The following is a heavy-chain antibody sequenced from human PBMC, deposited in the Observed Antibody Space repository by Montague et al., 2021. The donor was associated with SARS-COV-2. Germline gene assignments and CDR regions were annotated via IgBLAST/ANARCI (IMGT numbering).Heavy chain of an antibody. CDR2: IWNDGSKK. V-gene: IGHV3-33*01. J-gene: IGHJ4*02. CDR3: VGDPGDPDTFDY. Sequence: SLRLSCAASGFTSSKYGVHWVRQAPGKGLEWVASIWNDGSKKYHADSVKGRFTISRDNSNNMLYLQMDSLRAEDAAVYYCVGDPGDPDTFDYWGQGTQVTVSS. CDR1: GFTSSKYG. D-gene: IGHD7-27*01.